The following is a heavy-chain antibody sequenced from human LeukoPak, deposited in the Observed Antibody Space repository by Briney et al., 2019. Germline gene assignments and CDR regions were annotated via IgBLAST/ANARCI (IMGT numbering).Heavy chain of an antibody. CDR3: ARYLGTTGTPNY. D-gene: IGHD1-1*01. J-gene: IGHJ4*02. Sequence: SETLSLTCTVSGGSISSSSYYWGWIRQPPGKGLEWIGSIYYSGSTYYNPSLKSRVTISVDTSKNQFSLKLSSVTAADTAVYYCARYLGTTGTPNYWGQGTLVTVSS. CDR2: IYYSGST. CDR1: GGSISSSSYY. V-gene: IGHV4-39*01.